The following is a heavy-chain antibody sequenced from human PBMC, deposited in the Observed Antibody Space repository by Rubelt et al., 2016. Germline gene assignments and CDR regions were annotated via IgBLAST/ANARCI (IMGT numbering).Heavy chain of an antibody. CDR3: AQHHGGISTHFDS. J-gene: IGHJ4*02. D-gene: IGHD4-23*01. CDR2: ISGGGANT. V-gene: IGHV3-23*01. Sequence: VRQAPGKGLEWVSTISGGGANTFYADSVKGRFTISRDNSKNTLYLQMNSLRAEDTAVYYCAQHHGGISTHFDSWGQRTLVTVSS.